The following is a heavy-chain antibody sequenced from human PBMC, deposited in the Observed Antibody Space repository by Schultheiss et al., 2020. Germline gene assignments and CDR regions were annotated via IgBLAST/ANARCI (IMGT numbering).Heavy chain of an antibody. J-gene: IGHJ5*02. V-gene: IGHV3-48*01. CDR1: GFTFSSYS. Sequence: GGSLRLSCAASGFTFSSYSMNWVRQAPGKGLEWVSYISSRSSSIAYADSVKGRFTISRDNAKNSLYLQMNSLRAEDTAVYYCARSASGNIGGDWFDPWGQGTLVTVSS. CDR3: ARSASGNIGGDWFDP. CDR2: ISSRSSSI. D-gene: IGHD3-16*01.